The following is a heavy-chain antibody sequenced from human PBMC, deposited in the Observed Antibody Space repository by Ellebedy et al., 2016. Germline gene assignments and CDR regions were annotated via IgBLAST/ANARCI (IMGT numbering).Heavy chain of an antibody. CDR3: VRDDGAASGSYGRQD. CDR2: INPNSGGT. D-gene: IGHD1-26*01. CDR1: GYTFTGYY. V-gene: IGHV1-2*02. Sequence: ASVKVSCXASGYTFTGYYMHWVRQAPGQGLEWMGWINPNSGGTNYAQKFQGRVTMTRDTSISTAYMELRRLRFDDTAVYYCVRDDGAASGSYGRQDWGQGTLVTVSS. J-gene: IGHJ4*02.